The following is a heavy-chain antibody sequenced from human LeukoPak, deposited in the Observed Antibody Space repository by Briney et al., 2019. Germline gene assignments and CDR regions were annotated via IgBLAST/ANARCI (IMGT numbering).Heavy chain of an antibody. V-gene: IGHV3-48*03. Sequence: PGGSLRLSCAASGFTFSSYEMNWVRQAPGKGLEWVSYISSSGSTIYYADSVKGRFTISRDNSKNTLFLQMNSLRAEDTAVYYCARDKLTGNAFDIWGQGTMVTVSS. D-gene: IGHD3-10*01. J-gene: IGHJ3*02. CDR1: GFTFSSYE. CDR3: ARDKLTGNAFDI. CDR2: ISSSGSTI.